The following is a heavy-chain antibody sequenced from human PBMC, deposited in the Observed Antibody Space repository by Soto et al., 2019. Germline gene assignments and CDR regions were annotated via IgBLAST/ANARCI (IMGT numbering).Heavy chain of an antibody. Sequence: EVQLVESGGGLVQPGGSLRLSCAASGFTVSSNYMSWVRQAPGKGLEWVSVIYSGGSTYYADSVKGRFTISRDNSKNTLYLQMNSLRAEDTAVYYCARDSYYDYVWGTVLAFDIWGQGTMVTVSS. V-gene: IGHV3-66*01. CDR1: GFTVSSNY. D-gene: IGHD3-16*01. CDR2: IYSGGST. J-gene: IGHJ3*02. CDR3: ARDSYYDYVWGTVLAFDI.